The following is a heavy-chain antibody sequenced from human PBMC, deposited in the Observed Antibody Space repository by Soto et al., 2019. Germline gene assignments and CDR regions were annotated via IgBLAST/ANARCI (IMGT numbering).Heavy chain of an antibody. CDR1: GFTFSNFG. Sequence: QVQVVESGGGVVQPGRSLRLSCAASGFTFSNFGMHWVRQAPGKGLEWVAVISNDGSNKNHADSVKGRFTISRDNSRNTLYLHMNSLRADDTAIYYCARDRVQIWLYVGIFDDWGQGTMVTVSS. J-gene: IGHJ4*02. D-gene: IGHD3-9*01. V-gene: IGHV3-30*03. CDR2: ISNDGSNK. CDR3: ARDRVQIWLYVGIFDD.